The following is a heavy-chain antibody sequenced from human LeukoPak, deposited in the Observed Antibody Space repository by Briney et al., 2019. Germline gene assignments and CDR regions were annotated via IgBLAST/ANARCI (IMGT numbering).Heavy chain of an antibody. V-gene: IGHV3-43D*03. J-gene: IGHJ4*02. CDR2: ISWDGGST. CDR3: AKSGYGDLRVFDH. D-gene: IGHD4-17*01. Sequence: GGSLRLSCAASGFNFDDYGMHWVRQVPGKGLEWISCISWDGGSTYYADSIKDRFSISRDNNKDSQFLHMNNLRPEDTAMYHCAKSGYGDLRVFDHWGQGTLVTVSS. CDR1: GFNFDDYG.